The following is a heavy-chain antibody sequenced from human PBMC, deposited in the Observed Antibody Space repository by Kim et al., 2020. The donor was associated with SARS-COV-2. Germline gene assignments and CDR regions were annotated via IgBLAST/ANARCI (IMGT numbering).Heavy chain of an antibody. V-gene: IGHV3-74*01. D-gene: IGHD5-12*01. CDR3: ARSSGYSGYDWAY. J-gene: IGHJ4*02. Sequence: GGSLRLSCAASGFTFSSYWMHWVRQAPGKGLVWVSRINSDGSSTSYADSVKGRFTISRDNAKNTLYLQMNSLRAEDTAVYYCARSSGYSGYDWAYWGQGTLVTVSS. CDR1: GFTFSSYW. CDR2: INSDGSST.